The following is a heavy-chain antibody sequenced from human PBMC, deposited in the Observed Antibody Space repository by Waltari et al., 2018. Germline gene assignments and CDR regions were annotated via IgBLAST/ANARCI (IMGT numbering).Heavy chain of an antibody. D-gene: IGHD2-15*01. V-gene: IGHV5-51*01. CDR2: IYPGDSDT. J-gene: IGHJ4*02. Sequence: EVQLVQSGADVKKPGESLKISCETSGFSFANYWNGWVLQMPVKGLEWMGVIYPGDSDTRYSPSFEGQVIISANKSTDTAYLQWSSLKASDSGMYYCARRDSSGVDYWGQGTLVTVSS. CDR3: ARRDSSGVDY. CDR1: GFSFANYW.